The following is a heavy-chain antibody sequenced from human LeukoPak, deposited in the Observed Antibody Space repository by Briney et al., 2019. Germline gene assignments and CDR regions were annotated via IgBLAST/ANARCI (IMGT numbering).Heavy chain of an antibody. J-gene: IGHJ4*02. CDR1: GGSISNYY. D-gene: IGHD4-17*01. CDR2: AHYSRNT. Sequence: SETLSLTCTVSGGSISNYYWSWIRQPPGKGLEWIGFAHYSRNTDYNPSLMSRITVSVDASKNQFSLKLNSVTAADTAVYYCAKGVTTFDYWGQGMLVTVSS. V-gene: IGHV4-59*01. CDR3: AKGVTTFDY.